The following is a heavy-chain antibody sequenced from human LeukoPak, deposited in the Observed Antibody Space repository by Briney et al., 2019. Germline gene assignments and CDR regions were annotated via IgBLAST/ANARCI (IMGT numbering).Heavy chain of an antibody. J-gene: IGHJ3*02. V-gene: IGHV3-53*01. D-gene: IGHD6-19*01. CDR2: IYSGGST. Sequence: PGGSLRLSCAASGFAVSSNYMSWVRQAPGKGLEWVSVIYSGGSTYYADSVKGRFTISRDNSKNTLYLQMNSLRAEDTAVYYCARETTTDSSGWYESGPGDAFDIWGQGTMVTVSS. CDR3: ARETTTDSSGWYESGPGDAFDI. CDR1: GFAVSSNY.